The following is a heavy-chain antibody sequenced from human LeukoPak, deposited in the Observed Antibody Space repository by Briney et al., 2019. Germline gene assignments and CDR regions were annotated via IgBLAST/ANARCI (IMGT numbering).Heavy chain of an antibody. J-gene: IGHJ5*02. CDR1: GFTFSNYV. D-gene: IGHD5-12*01. CDR2: IGGSGGGT. Sequence: GGSLRLSCAASGFTFSNYVMSWVRQAPGKVLEWVSGIGGSGGGTYYADSVKGRLTISRDNSKKTLYLQMSSLRAEDTAVYYCAKAFSAYENCPPNWFDPWGQGTLVTVSS. V-gene: IGHV3-23*01. CDR3: AKAFSAYENCPPNWFDP.